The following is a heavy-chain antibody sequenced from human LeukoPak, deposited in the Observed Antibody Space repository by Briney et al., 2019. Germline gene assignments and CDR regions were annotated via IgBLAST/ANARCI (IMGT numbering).Heavy chain of an antibody. CDR1: GASISSYY. CDR3: ARTNQISETAFDI. D-gene: IGHD1-14*01. J-gene: IGHJ3*02. CDR2: IYYSGST. V-gene: IGHV4-59*01. Sequence: PSETLSLTCTVSGASISSYYWSWIRQPPGKGLEWIGYIYYSGSTNYNPSVKSRVTISVDTSKNQFSLKLSSVTAADTAVYYCARTNQISETAFDIWGQGTMVIVSS.